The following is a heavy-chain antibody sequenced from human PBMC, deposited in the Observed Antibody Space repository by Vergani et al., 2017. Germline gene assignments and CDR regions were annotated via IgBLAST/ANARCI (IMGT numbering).Heavy chain of an antibody. CDR3: ARHKEQLVPGNYYYYYYMDV. J-gene: IGHJ6*03. D-gene: IGHD6-13*01. V-gene: IGHV4-39*01. Sequence: QVQLQESGPGLVKPSETLSLTCTVSGDSVISTDYHWGWIRQPPGKGLEWIGSMDYSGSTSYNPSLESRISISFETPKNQFSLRLTSVTAADTAVYYCARHKEQLVPGNYYYYYYMDVWGKGTTVTVSS. CDR2: MDYSGST. CDR1: GDSVISTDYH.